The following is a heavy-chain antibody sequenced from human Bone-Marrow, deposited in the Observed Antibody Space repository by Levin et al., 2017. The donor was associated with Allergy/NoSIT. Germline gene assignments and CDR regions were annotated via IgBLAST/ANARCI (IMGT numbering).Heavy chain of an antibody. CDR2: IYHSGST. D-gene: IGHD3-22*01. V-gene: IGHV4-4*02. CDR3: AADTYYCIDY. CDR1: GGSISNYW. J-gene: IGHJ4*02. Sequence: SCTVSGGSISNYWWSWVRQTPGEGLEWIGEIYHSGSTSYNPSLRSRVTMSVDKSKNQFSLNLNSVTAADTAVYYCAADTYYCIDYWGQGTLVTVSS.